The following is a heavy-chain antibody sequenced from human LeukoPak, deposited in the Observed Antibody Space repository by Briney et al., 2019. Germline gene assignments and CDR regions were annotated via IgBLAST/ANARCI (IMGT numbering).Heavy chain of an antibody. V-gene: IGHV4-38-2*01. J-gene: IGHJ4*02. CDR3: ARGRPIGGNSLLSY. D-gene: IGHD4-23*01. Sequence: SETVSLTCVVSGYSISSAHYWGWIRQPPGKGLEWIGSIYHSGSTNYNPSLKSRVTISVDTSKNQFSLKLSSVTAADTAVYYCARGRPIGGNSLLSYWGQGTLVTVSS. CDR1: GYSISSAHY. CDR2: IYHSGST.